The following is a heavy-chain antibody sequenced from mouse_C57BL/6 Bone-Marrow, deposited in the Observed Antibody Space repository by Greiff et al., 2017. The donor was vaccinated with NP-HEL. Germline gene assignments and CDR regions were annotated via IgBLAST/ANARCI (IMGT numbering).Heavy chain of an antibody. Sequence: VQLKESGTVLARPGASVKMSCKTSGYTFTSYWMHWVKQRPGQGLEWIGAIYPGNSDTSYNQKFKGKAKLTVVTSASTAYMELSSLTNEDSAVYYYTRLYSNYGGDYYAKDYWGQGTSVTVSS. CDR3: TRLYSNYGGDYYAKDY. CDR1: GYTFTSYW. D-gene: IGHD2-5*01. V-gene: IGHV1-5*01. CDR2: IYPGNSDT. J-gene: IGHJ4*01.